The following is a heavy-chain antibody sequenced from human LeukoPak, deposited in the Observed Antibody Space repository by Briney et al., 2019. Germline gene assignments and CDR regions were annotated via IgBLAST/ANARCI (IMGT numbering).Heavy chain of an antibody. CDR2: IIPIFGTA. CDR1: GYTFTGYY. D-gene: IGHD3-9*01. Sequence: SVKVSCKASGYTFTGYYMHWVRQAPGQGLEWMGGIIPIFGTANYAQKFQGRVTITTDESTSTAYMELSSLRSEDTAVYYCAREALTLLGYWGQGTLVTVSS. V-gene: IGHV1-69*05. CDR3: AREALTLLGY. J-gene: IGHJ4*02.